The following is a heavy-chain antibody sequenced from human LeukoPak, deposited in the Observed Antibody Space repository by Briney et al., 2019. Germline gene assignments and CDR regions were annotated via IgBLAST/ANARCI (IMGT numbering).Heavy chain of an antibody. J-gene: IGHJ4*02. CDR1: GFTFSSYA. D-gene: IGHD6-13*01. V-gene: IGHV3-23*01. CDR2: ISGSGGST. CDR3: AKLLRQQQILLDY. Sequence: PGGPLRLSCAASGFTFSSYAMSWVRQAPGKGLEWVSAISGSGGSTYYADSVKGRFTISRDNSKNTLYLQMNSLRAEDTAVYYCAKLLRQQQILLDYWGQGTLVTVSS.